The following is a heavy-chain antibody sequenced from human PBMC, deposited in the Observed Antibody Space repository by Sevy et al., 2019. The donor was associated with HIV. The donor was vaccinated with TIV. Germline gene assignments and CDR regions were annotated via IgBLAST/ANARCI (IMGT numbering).Heavy chain of an antibody. CDR2: IKQDGSEK. V-gene: IGHV3-7*01. CDR1: GFTFSSYW. Sequence: GGSLRLSCAASGFTFSSYWMSWVRQTPGKGLEWVANIKQDGSEKYYVDSVKGRFTISRDNAKNSLYLQMNSLRAEDTAVYYCASQGYSSSWTNWFDPWGQGTLVTVSS. D-gene: IGHD6-13*01. CDR3: ASQGYSSSWTNWFDP. J-gene: IGHJ5*02.